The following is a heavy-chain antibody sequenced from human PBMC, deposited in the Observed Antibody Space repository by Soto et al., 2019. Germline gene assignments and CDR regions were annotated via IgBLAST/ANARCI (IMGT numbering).Heavy chain of an antibody. CDR2: ISGSGGST. V-gene: IGHV3-23*01. J-gene: IGHJ4*02. CDR3: AKGLRPRSYSFEYYFDY. Sequence: GGSLRLSCAASGFTFSSYAMSWVRQAPGKGLEGVSGISGSGGSTSYADSVKGRFTISRDNSKNTLYLQMNGLRGEDTAVYYCAKGLRPRSYSFEYYFDYWGQGMLVTVSS. D-gene: IGHD1-26*01. CDR1: GFTFSSYA.